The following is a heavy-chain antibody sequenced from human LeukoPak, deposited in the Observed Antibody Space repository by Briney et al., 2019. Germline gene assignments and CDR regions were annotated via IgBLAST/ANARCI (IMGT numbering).Heavy chain of an antibody. Sequence: SETLSLTCTVSGGSISSYYWSWIRQPARKGLEWIGRIYTSGSTNYNPSLKSRVTISVDKSKNQFSLKLSSVTAADTAVYYYASNLKGRLAYCGGDCYSGDYWGQGTLVTVSS. D-gene: IGHD2-21*02. V-gene: IGHV4-4*07. CDR2: IYTSGST. CDR1: GGSISSYY. CDR3: ASNLKGRLAYCGGDCYSGDY. J-gene: IGHJ4*02.